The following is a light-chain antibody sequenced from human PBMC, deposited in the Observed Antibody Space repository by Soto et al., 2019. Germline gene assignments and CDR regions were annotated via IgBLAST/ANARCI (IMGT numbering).Light chain of an antibody. J-gene: IGLJ1*01. CDR3: SSYSGTNYHYV. V-gene: IGLV2-8*01. CDR2: EVS. CDR1: SSDVGGCNY. Sequence: QSALTQPPSASGSFGQSVTISCTGTSSDVGGCNYVSWYQQYPGKAPKLMIYEVSERPSGVPDRFSGSKSGNTASLTVSGLQADDEADYYCSSYSGTNYHYVFGTGTKVTVL.